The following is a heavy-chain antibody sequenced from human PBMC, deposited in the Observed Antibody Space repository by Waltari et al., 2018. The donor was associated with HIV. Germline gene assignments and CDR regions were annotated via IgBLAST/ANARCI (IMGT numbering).Heavy chain of an antibody. J-gene: IGHJ4*02. CDR2: INQDGSEK. D-gene: IGHD6-13*01. CDR3: ARRDLRIAAVGRSIFDC. Sequence: EVQLVESGGGLVQPGGSLRLSCAASGFTFSSYWMNWVRQAPGKGREWVANINQDGSEKHYVDSVQGRFTISRDNAKNSLYLQMNSLRAEDTAIYYCARRDLRIAAVGRSIFDCWGQGTLVTVSS. CDR1: GFTFSSYW. V-gene: IGHV3-7*01.